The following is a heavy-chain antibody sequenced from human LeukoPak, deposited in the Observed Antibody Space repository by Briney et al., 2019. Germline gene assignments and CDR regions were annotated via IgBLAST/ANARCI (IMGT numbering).Heavy chain of an antibody. CDR3: ARNFPGRAEDV. D-gene: IGHD1-14*01. V-gene: IGHV4-59*01. CDR1: GDSMSPYF. J-gene: IGHJ6*04. CDR2: IYQTTT. Sequence: SETLPLTCTVSGDSMSPYFWTWVRQSPRKGLEWVGYIYQTTTTYNPSLKGRVTISTDMSQNQLSLKVTSVTAADTAVYYCARNFPGRAEDVWGKGTTVIVSS.